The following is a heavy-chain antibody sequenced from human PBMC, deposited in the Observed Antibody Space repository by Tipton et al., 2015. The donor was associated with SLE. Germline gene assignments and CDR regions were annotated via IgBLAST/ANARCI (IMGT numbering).Heavy chain of an antibody. CDR1: RFNFNSYA. J-gene: IGHJ3*01. CDR3: ARGYTASVADAFDV. V-gene: IGHV3-30*03. CDR2: VSYDGGTQ. D-gene: IGHD6-19*01. Sequence: SLRLSCAASRFNFNSYALHWVRQAPGKGLEWVAAVSYDGGTQYYADSVRGRITISRDNSRNTVSLQMYSLRVKDTAVYYCARGYTASVADAFDVWGRGTMVTVSS.